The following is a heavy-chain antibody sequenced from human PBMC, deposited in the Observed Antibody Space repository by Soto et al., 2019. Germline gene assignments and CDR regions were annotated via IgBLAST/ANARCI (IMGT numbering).Heavy chain of an antibody. CDR3: AKDRCDGSGDYHPHGMDV. V-gene: IGHV3-30*18. D-gene: IGHD3-10*01. Sequence: PGGSLRLSCAASGFNFSNYGMHWVRQAPGKGLERVAVISYDGSNKYYADSVKGRFSISRDNSKNTLYLQMDSLRAEDTAVYYFAKDRCDGSGDYHPHGMDVWGQGTTVTVSS. CDR2: ISYDGSNK. J-gene: IGHJ6*02. CDR1: GFNFSNYG.